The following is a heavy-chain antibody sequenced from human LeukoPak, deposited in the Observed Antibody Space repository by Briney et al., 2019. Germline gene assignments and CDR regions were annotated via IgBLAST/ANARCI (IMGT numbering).Heavy chain of an antibody. Sequence: SETLSLTCTVSGDSVGSDNYYWSWIRQLPGKGLEWIGYIYHNGGTKYNPSLRCRVTMSVDTSKNHVSLKLGSVTAADTAVYYCARDRRGYYDSSGYFDRWGQGTLVTVSS. J-gene: IGHJ4*02. CDR3: ARDRRGYYDSSGYFDR. V-gene: IGHV4-61*03. CDR1: GDSVGSDNYY. CDR2: IYHNGGT. D-gene: IGHD3-22*01.